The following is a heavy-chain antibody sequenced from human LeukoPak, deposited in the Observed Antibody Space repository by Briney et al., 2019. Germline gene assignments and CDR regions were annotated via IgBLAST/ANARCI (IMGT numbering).Heavy chain of an antibody. CDR2: IYTSGST. CDR3: ARDKSLRGNWFGNDY. D-gene: IGHD3-10*01. J-gene: IGHJ4*02. CDR1: GGSISSYY. V-gene: IGHV4-4*09. Sequence: SETLSLTCTVSGGSISSYYWSWIRQPPGKGLEWIGYIYTSGSTNYNPSLKSRVTISVDTSKNQFSLKLSSVTAADTAVYYCARDKSLRGNWFGNDYWGQGILVTVSS.